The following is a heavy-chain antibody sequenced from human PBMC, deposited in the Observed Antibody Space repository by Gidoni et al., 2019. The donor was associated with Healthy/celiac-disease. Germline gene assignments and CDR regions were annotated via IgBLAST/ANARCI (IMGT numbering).Heavy chain of an antibody. Sequence: EVQLVESGGGLVQPGRSLRLSCAASGFTFDDYAMHWVRQAPGKGLEWVSGISWNSGSIGYADPVKGRFTISRDNAKNSLYLQMNSLRAEDTALYYCAKDIGPMAAAALEAGYYGMDVWGQGTTVTVSS. CDR3: AKDIGPMAAAALEAGYYGMDV. D-gene: IGHD6-13*01. J-gene: IGHJ6*02. V-gene: IGHV3-9*01. CDR1: GFTFDDYA. CDR2: ISWNSGSI.